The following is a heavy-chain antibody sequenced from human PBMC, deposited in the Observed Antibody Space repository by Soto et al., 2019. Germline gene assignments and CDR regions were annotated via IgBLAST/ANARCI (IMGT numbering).Heavy chain of an antibody. CDR1: GFTFSNAW. Sequence: EVQLVESGGGLVKPGGSLRLSCAASGFTFSNAWMNWVLQAPGKGLEWVGRIKSKTAGGTTDYAAPVKGRFTISRDDSKNTLYLQTNSLTTEDTAVYYWTTTPGSGTEDNYYYGMDVWGQGTTVTVS. CDR3: TTTPGSGTEDNYYYGMDV. J-gene: IGHJ6*02. D-gene: IGHD6-13*01. CDR2: IKSKTAGGTT. V-gene: IGHV3-15*07.